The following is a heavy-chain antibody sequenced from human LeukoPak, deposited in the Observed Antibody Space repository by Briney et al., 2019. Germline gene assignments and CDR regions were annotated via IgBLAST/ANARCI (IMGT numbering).Heavy chain of an antibody. J-gene: IGHJ4*02. CDR3: ARRYSNYFFDY. CDR1: GYSITSGYY. CDR2: IYHSGST. V-gene: IGHV4-38-2*01. D-gene: IGHD4-11*01. Sequence: SETLSLTCAVSGYSITSGYYWAWIRQPPGKGLEWIGNIYHSGSTYYNASLKSRVTISVDTSKNQFSLKLSSVTAADTAVYYCARRYSNYFFDYWGQGTLVTASS.